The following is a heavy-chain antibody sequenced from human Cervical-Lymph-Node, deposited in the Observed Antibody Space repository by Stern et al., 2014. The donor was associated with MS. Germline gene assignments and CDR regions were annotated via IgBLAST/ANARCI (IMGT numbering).Heavy chain of an antibody. V-gene: IGHV2-5*02. Sequence: QVTLKESGPTLVKPTQTLTLTCTFSGFSLSSGVGVAWIRQPPGKALEWLALTFWDDERRYSPSLTSRLTITKDTSKNQVVLTMTNMDPVDTATYYCARRRRYGSDHYHFDYWGQGTLVTVSS. CDR1: GFSLSSGVG. D-gene: IGHD5-24*01. CDR2: TFWDDER. CDR3: ARRRRYGSDHYHFDY. J-gene: IGHJ4*02.